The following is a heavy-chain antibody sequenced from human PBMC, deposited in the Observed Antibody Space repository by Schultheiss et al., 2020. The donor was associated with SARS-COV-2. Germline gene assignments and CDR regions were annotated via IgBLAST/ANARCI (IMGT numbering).Heavy chain of an antibody. CDR3: ARDTPNYDFWSGYYYYYYGMDV. Sequence: GGSLRLSCVASRFTFGDSAMSWVRQAPGKGLEWVSSISSSSSTIYYADSVKGRFTISRDNAKNSLYLQMNSLRDEDTAVYYCARDTPNYDFWSGYYYYYYGMDVWGQGTTVTVSS. J-gene: IGHJ6*02. V-gene: IGHV3-48*02. CDR1: RFTFGDSA. D-gene: IGHD3-3*01. CDR2: ISSSSSTI.